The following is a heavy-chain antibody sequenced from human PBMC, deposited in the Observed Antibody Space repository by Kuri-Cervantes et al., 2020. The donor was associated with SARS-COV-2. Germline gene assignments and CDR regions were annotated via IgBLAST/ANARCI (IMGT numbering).Heavy chain of an antibody. D-gene: IGHD3-22*01. Sequence: LRLSCTVSGGSISSGSYYWSWIRQPAGKGLEWIGYIYTSGSTNYNPSLKSRVTISVDTSKNQFSLKLSSVTAADTAVYYCALGYWGSGYPRYYYYMDVWGKGTTVTVSS. CDR3: ALGYWGSGYPRYYYYMDV. J-gene: IGHJ6*03. CDR2: IYTSGST. CDR1: GGSISSGSYY. V-gene: IGHV4-61*09.